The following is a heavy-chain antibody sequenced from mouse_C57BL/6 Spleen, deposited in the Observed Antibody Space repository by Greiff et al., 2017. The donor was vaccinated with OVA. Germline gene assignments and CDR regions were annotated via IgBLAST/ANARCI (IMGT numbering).Heavy chain of an antibody. CDR3: ARDAYDYWYFDV. V-gene: IGHV1-53*01. CDR1: GYTFTNYW. J-gene: IGHJ1*03. D-gene: IGHD2-3*01. CDR2: INPSNGGT. Sequence: QVQLQQPGTELVKPGASVKLSCKASGYTFTNYWMHWVKQRPGQGLEWIGNINPSNGGTNYNEKFKSKATLTVDKSSSTAYMQLSSLTSEDSAVYYCARDAYDYWYFDVWGTGTTVTVSS.